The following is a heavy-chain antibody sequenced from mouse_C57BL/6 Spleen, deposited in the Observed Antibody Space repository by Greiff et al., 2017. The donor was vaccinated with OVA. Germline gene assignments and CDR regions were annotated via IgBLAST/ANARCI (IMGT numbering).Heavy chain of an antibody. CDR1: GFTFSSYA. Sequence: EVQLVESGGGLVKPGGSLKLSCAASGFTFSSYAMSWVRQTPEKRLEWVATISDGGSYTYYPDNVKGRFTISRDNAKNNLYLQMSRLKSEDTAMYYCARDFWLRYFDVWGTGTTVTVSS. CDR3: ARDFWLRYFDV. V-gene: IGHV5-4*01. CDR2: ISDGGSYT. J-gene: IGHJ1*03. D-gene: IGHD2-2*01.